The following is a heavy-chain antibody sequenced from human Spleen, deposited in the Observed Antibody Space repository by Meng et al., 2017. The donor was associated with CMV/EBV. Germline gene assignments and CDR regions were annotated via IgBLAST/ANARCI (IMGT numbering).Heavy chain of an antibody. J-gene: IGHJ4*02. D-gene: IGHD5-24*01. Sequence: ASGFTFSGYAMSWVRQTPGEGLGWVSDIDGSGGSTYYTDSVKDRFTISRDNSKNTLYLQMNSLKAEDTAVYYCAKEVDGYNSEFDFWGQGTLVTVSS. CDR1: GFTFSGYA. V-gene: IGHV3-23*01. CDR3: AKEVDGYNSEFDF. CDR2: IDGSGGST.